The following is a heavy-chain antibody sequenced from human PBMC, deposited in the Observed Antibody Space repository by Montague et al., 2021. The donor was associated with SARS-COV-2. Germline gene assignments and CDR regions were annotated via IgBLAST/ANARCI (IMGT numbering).Heavy chain of an antibody. Sequence: SETLSLTCAVYGGSFSDYYWSWIRQPPGKGLEWMGEINESVSAKYTPSLKSRVTISIDAAKSQFSLNLYSVTAADTALYYCARRAQRGVRGLDAWGQGTLVTVSS. V-gene: IGHV4-34*01. CDR3: ARRAQRGVRGLDA. CDR2: INESVSA. J-gene: IGHJ3*01. CDR1: GGSFSDYY. D-gene: IGHD3-10*01.